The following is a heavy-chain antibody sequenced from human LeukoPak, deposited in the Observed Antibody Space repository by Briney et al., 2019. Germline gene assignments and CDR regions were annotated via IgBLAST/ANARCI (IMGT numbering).Heavy chain of an antibody. Sequence: GGSLRLSCAASGFTVSSNYMSWVRQDPRKGLVWVSRISGDGRNINYADSVRGRFTISRDNAKNTLYLQMNTLRVEDTAVYYCTRDLMDYDVSTGLHHYYMDVWGQGTTVTVSS. D-gene: IGHD3-9*01. CDR1: GFTVSSNY. V-gene: IGHV3-74*01. J-gene: IGHJ6*02. CDR3: TRDLMDYDVSTGLHHYYMDV. CDR2: ISGDGRNI.